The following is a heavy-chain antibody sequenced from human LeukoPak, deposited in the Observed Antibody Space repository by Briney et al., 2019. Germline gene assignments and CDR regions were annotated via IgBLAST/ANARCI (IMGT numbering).Heavy chain of an antibody. D-gene: IGHD3-16*02. J-gene: IGHJ4*02. CDR1: GFTFSSYG. Sequence: GGSLRLSCAASGFTFSSYGMHWVRQAPGKRLEWVAVISYDGSNKYYADSVKGRFTISRDNSKNTLYLQMNSLRAEDTAVYYCAKDRYTHTIEYYFDYWGQGTLATVSS. V-gene: IGHV3-30*18. CDR2: ISYDGSNK. CDR3: AKDRYTHTIEYYFDY.